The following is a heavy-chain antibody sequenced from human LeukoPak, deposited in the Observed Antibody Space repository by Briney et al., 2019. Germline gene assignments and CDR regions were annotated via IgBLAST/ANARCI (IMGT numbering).Heavy chain of an antibody. V-gene: IGHV3-48*01. D-gene: IGHD1-14*01. CDR3: ARVHALKPEAFDL. J-gene: IGHJ5*02. Sequence: PGGSLRLSCAAPGFTFSTFGMTWVRQAPGKGLEWISYISSSSRTIYYSDSVKGRFTISRDNGKDSLHLQMNSLSVDDTATYFCARVHALKPEAFDLWGQGTLVTVSS. CDR1: GFTFSTFG. CDR2: ISSSSRTI.